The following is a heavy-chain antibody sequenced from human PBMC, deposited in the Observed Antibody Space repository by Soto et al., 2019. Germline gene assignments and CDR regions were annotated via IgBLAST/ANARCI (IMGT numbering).Heavy chain of an antibody. V-gene: IGHV4-61*01. CDR3: ARGVGFGYYYYHMDL. J-gene: IGHJ6*02. CDR2: IYYSGSA. Sequence: LETLSLTCTVSGDSVTSVSDYWSWIRQPPGKGLEWIGYIYYSGSADYNPSLGSRVTISIDTSKNQFSLKLTSVTAADTAVYYCARGVGFGYYYYHMDLWGQGTTVTVSS. CDR1: GDSVTSVSDY. D-gene: IGHD3-10*01.